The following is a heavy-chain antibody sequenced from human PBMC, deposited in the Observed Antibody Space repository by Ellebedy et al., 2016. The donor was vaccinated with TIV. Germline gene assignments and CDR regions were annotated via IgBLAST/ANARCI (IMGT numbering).Heavy chain of an antibody. CDR3: ARDMGWGNERVHDAFDM. Sequence: GESLKISCVGSGFSFRSYWMSWVRQAPAKGLEWVANMRQDGGDKYYVDSVKGRFTISRDNAKNSLYLQMNGLRGEDTAVYYCARDMGWGNERVHDAFDMWGQGTMVTVSS. D-gene: IGHD7-27*01. V-gene: IGHV3-7*01. CDR2: MRQDGGDK. J-gene: IGHJ3*02. CDR1: GFSFRSYW.